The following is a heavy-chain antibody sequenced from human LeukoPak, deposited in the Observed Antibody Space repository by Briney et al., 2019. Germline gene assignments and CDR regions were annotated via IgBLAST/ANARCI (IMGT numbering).Heavy chain of an antibody. CDR2: IYYSGST. V-gene: IGHV4-30-4*01. CDR1: GGSISSGDYY. Sequence: SETLSHTCTVSGGSISSGDYYWSWIRQPPGKGLEWIGYIYYSGSTYYNPSLKSRVTISVDTSKNQFSLKLSSVTAADTAVYYCAREGTTVVTPDYYYYGIDVWGQGTTVTVSS. D-gene: IGHD4-23*01. CDR3: AREGTTVVTPDYYYYGIDV. J-gene: IGHJ6*02.